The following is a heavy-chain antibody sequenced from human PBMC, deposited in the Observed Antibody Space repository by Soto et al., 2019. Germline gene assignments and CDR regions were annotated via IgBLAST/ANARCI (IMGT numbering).Heavy chain of an antibody. V-gene: IGHV4-31*03. Sequence: QVQLQESGPGLVKPSQTLSLTCTVSGGSISSGGYYWSWIRQHPGKGLEWIGYIYYSGSTYYNPSLKSRVTISVDTSKNQFSLKLSSVTAADTAVYYCARAESSSYAKRASFGWFDPWGQGTLVTVSS. CDR1: GGSISSGGYY. J-gene: IGHJ5*02. CDR3: ARAESSSYAKRASFGWFDP. D-gene: IGHD2-2*01. CDR2: IYYSGST.